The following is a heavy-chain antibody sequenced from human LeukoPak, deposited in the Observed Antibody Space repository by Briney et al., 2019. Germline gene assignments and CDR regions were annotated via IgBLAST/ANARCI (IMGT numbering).Heavy chain of an antibody. J-gene: IGHJ6*03. CDR3: ARGGGYSYGQYYYYMDV. Sequence: PSETLSLTCTVSGGSISSYYWSWIRQPPGKGLEWIGYIYYSGSTNYNPSLKSRVTISVDTSKNQFSLKLSSVTAADTAVYYCARGGGYSYGQYYYYMDVWGKGTTVTVSS. D-gene: IGHD5-18*01. CDR1: GGSISSYY. CDR2: IYYSGST. V-gene: IGHV4-59*01.